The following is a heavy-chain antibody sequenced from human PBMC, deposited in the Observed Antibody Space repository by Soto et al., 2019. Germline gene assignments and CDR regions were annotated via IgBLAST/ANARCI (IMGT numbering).Heavy chain of an antibody. CDR2: INHSGST. CDR3: ATRRTFYYMDV. J-gene: IGHJ6*03. Sequence: PSETLALTCAVYGGSFSGYYWSWIRQPPGKGLEWIGEINHSGSTNYNPSLKSRVTISVDTSKNQFSLKLSSVTAADTAVYYCATRRTFYYMDVWGKGTTVTVSS. CDR1: GGSFSGYY. V-gene: IGHV4-34*01.